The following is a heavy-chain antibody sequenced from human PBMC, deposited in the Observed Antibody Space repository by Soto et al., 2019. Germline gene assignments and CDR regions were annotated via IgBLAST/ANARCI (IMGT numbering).Heavy chain of an antibody. CDR2: IKSKTDGGTT. V-gene: IGHV3-15*01. Sequence: PGGSLRLSCAASGFTFSHAWMTWVRQAPGKGLEWVGRIKSKTDGGTTDYAAPVKGRFTISRDDSKNTLYLQMNSLKTEDTAVYYCTTDPRSITMVRGVTGKDYYGMDVWGQGTTVTVSS. D-gene: IGHD3-10*01. CDR3: TTDPRSITMVRGVTGKDYYGMDV. J-gene: IGHJ6*02. CDR1: GFTFSHAW.